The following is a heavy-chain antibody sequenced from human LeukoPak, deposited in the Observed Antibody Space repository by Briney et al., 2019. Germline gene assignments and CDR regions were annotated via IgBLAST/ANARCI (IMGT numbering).Heavy chain of an antibody. D-gene: IGHD1-26*01. CDR3: ARVGSYCMDV. CDR2: VRDSGST. J-gene: IGHJ6*03. CDR1: GGSISSYY. Sequence: PSETLSVTCTVSGGSISSYYWSWIRQPPGKGLEYIGHVRDSGSTNYNPSLKSRVTISIDTSKNQFSLKLSSVAAADTAVYYCARVGSYCMDVWGKGSTVTVSS. V-gene: IGHV4-59*01.